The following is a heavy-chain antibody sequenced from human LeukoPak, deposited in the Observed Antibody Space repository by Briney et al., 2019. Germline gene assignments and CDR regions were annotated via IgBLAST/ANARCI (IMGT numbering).Heavy chain of an antibody. CDR3: AREVNWNSATLFFDC. CDR1: GGSISSGDFY. Sequence: SQTLSLTCTVSGGSISSGDFYWTWIRQNPGKGQEWIGYTHYSGSTYYNPSLKSRVTISVDTSKNQFSLKLSSVAAADTAVYYCAREVNWNSATLFFDCWGQGTLLTVSS. J-gene: IGHJ4*02. V-gene: IGHV4-31*03. CDR2: THYSGST. D-gene: IGHD1-7*01.